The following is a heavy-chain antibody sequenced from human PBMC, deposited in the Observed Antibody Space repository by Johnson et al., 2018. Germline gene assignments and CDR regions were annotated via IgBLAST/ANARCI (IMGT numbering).Heavy chain of an antibody. J-gene: IGHJ6*02. D-gene: IGHD1-26*01. CDR2: IHHSGST. Sequence: QVQLQQWGAGLLKPSETLSLTCAVYGGSFSGYYWSWIRQPPGTGLEWIGEIHHSGSTNYNPSLKSRVTISVDTSKNQFSLKLTAVTAADTAIYSCARRLVGAPSGWDVWGQGTTVTVSS. CDR3: ARRLVGAPSGWDV. CDR1: GGSFSGYY. V-gene: IGHV4-34*01.